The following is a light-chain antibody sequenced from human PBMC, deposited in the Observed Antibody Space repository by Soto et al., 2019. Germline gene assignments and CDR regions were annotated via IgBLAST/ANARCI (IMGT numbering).Light chain of an antibody. Sequence: DIVVTQSPDSLAVPLGERATINCKSSQSLLYISNNKNYLAWYQQRAGQPPKLIIHWASTRESGVPDRFTGSGSGTDFTLTLTNLQAEDVAVYYCQQYFRNHSFGGGTKLEIK. CDR3: QQYFRNHS. J-gene: IGKJ4*01. CDR1: QSLLYISNNKNY. CDR2: WAS. V-gene: IGKV4-1*01.